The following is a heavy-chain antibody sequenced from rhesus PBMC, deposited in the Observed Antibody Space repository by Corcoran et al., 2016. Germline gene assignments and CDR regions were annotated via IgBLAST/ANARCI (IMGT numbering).Heavy chain of an antibody. J-gene: IGHJ4*01. V-gene: IGHV4-165*02. CDR3: ARTGREYCSGISCYPLDY. Sequence: QVQLQESGPGLVKPSETLSLTCAVSGGFISGYSWNWLRQPPGTGLGGCGYIGSSSGNTYYNPSLKSRVTFSTDTSKNHFSLKLNSVTAADTAVYYCARTGREYCSGISCYPLDYWGQGILVTVSS. CDR2: IGSSSGNT. CDR1: GGFISGYS. D-gene: IGHD2-27*01.